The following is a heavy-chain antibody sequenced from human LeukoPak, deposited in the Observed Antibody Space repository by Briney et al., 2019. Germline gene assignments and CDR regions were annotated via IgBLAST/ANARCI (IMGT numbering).Heavy chain of an antibody. Sequence: SETLSLTCAVYGGSFSGYYWSWIRQPPGKGLEWIGSIYYSGSTYYNPSLKSRVTISVDTSKNQFSLKLSSVTAADTAVYYCARHVSLGQLRAFDYWGQGTLVTVSS. CDR1: GGSFSGYY. V-gene: IGHV4-34*01. D-gene: IGHD2-2*01. J-gene: IGHJ4*02. CDR2: IYYSGST. CDR3: ARHVSLGQLRAFDY.